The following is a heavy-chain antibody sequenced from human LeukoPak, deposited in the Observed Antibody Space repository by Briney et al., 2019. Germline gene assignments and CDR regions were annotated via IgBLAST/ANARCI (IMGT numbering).Heavy chain of an antibody. V-gene: IGHV3-23*01. CDR3: ARELIVVVPAAGNYYYGMDV. CDR2: IRSAVETT. J-gene: IGHJ6*02. Sequence: PGGSLRLSCAASGFTMSHYGVSWVRQAPGKGLEWISGIRSAVETTHYADSVKGRFIISRDNSKNTLYLQMNSLRAEDTAVYYCARELIVVVPAAGNYYYGMDVWGQGTTVTVSS. CDR1: GFTMSHYG. D-gene: IGHD2-2*01.